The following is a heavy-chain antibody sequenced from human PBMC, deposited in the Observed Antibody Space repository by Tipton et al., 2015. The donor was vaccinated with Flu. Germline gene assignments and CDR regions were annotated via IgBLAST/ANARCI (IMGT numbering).Heavy chain of an antibody. V-gene: IGHV3-53*01. CDR1: GFTVSSNY. J-gene: IGHJ4*02. CDR3: ARGPRGGNGYFDY. CDR2: IYSGGST. D-gene: IGHD3-16*01. Sequence: QLVQSGGGLIQPGGSLRLSCAASGFTVSSNYMSWVRQGPGKGLEWVSVIYSGGSTYYADSVKGRFTISRDNSKNTLYLQMNSLRAEDTAVYYCARGPRGGNGYFDYWGQGTLVTVSS.